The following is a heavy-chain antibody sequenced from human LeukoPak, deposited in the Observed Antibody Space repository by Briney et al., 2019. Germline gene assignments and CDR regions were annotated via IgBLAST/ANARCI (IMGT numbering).Heavy chain of an antibody. D-gene: IGHD1-26*01. CDR2: INSDGSSI. CDR3: ARGGSPPEALGDAFDI. V-gene: IGHV3-74*01. Sequence: GGSLRRSCAASGFTFSNYWMHWVSQAPGKGLVRVSRINSDGSSIVYADSVKGRFTISRDNAKNTLYLQMNSLRVEDTAVYYCARGGSPPEALGDAFDIWGQGTMVTVSS. J-gene: IGHJ3*02. CDR1: GFTFSNYW.